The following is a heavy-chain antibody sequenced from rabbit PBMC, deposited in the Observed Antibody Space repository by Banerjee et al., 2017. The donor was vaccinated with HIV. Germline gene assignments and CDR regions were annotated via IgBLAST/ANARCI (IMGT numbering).Heavy chain of an antibody. D-gene: IGHD8-1*01. CDR1: GFSFSNKYV. CDR3: ARGNLLGGYAGYGYLGL. CDR2: INTSSGNT. Sequence: QEQLEESGGGLVKPEGSLTLTCKASGFSFSNKYVMCWVRQAPGKGLEWIACINTSSGNTVYASWAKGRFTISRSTSLNTVDLKMTSLTAADTATYFCARGNLLGGYAGYGYLGLWGPGTLVTVS. V-gene: IGHV1S43*01. J-gene: IGHJ4*01.